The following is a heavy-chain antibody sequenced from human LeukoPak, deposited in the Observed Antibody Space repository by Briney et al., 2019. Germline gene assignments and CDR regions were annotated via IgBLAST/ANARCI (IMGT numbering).Heavy chain of an antibody. CDR1: GFTFSSYS. V-gene: IGHV3-21*01. CDR2: ISSSSSYI. Sequence: GGSLRLSCAASGFTFSSYSMNWVRQAPGKGLEWVSSISSSSSYIYYADSVKGRFTISRDNAKNSLYLQMNSLRAEDTAVYYCARLAYCGGDCYSNWYFDLWGRGTLVTVSS. D-gene: IGHD2-21*02. CDR3: ARLAYCGGDCYSNWYFDL. J-gene: IGHJ2*01.